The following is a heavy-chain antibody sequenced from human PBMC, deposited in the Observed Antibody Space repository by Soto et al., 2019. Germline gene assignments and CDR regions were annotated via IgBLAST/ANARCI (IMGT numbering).Heavy chain of an antibody. CDR3: ARDNVPADFFDY. V-gene: IGHV3-21*01. Sequence: EVQLVESGGGLVKPGGSLRLSCAASGFTFNNYNMNWVRQAPGKGLEWVSSVSSRSSYIYYADSVKGRFTISRDNAKNSLFLQMNSLRAEDTALYYFARDNVPADFFDYWGQGTLVTVSS. CDR2: VSSRSSYI. CDR1: GFTFNNYN. J-gene: IGHJ4*02. D-gene: IGHD2-8*01.